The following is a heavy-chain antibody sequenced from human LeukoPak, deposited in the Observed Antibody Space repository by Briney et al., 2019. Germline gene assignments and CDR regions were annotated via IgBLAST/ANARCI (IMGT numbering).Heavy chain of an antibody. D-gene: IGHD3-22*01. CDR1: GFTFSSYS. V-gene: IGHV3-21*01. J-gene: IGHJ4*02. CDR2: ISSTSSYI. Sequence: GGSLRLSCAASGFTFSSYSMNWVRQAPGKGLEWVSSISSTSSYIYYADSVKGRFTISTDNAKNSLYLQMSSLRAEDTAVYYCARHVVAVGFDYWGQGTLVTVSS. CDR3: ARHVVAVGFDY.